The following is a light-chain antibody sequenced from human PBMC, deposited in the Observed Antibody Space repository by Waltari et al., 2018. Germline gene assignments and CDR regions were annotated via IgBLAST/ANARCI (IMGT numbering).Light chain of an antibody. V-gene: IGKV1-16*01. J-gene: IGKJ1*01. CDR1: QGIGNN. CDR3: QQGYSYPWT. CDR2: RAS. Sequence: DIQMTPSPSSLSASVGDTVTITCQASQGIGNNLNWYQQKPGKAPKLLIYRASSLQSGIPSRFSGSGSGTDFTLTISSLQPEDFATYYCQQGYSYPWTFGQGTKVEIK.